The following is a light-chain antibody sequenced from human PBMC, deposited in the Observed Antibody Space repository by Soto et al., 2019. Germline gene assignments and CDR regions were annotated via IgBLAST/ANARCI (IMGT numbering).Light chain of an antibody. V-gene: IGKV3-11*01. J-gene: IGKJ3*01. CDR2: DAS. Sequence: EIVLTQSPATLSLSPGERATLSCRASQSVGYHLAWYQQKPGQAPRLLIYDASNRATGIPARFSGSGSGTDFTLAISSLEPEDFAVYYCQQYGISPGFSFGPGTKVDIK. CDR3: QQYGISPGFS. CDR1: QSVGYH.